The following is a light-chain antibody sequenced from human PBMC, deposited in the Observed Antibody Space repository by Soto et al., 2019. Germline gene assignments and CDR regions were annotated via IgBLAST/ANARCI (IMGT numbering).Light chain of an antibody. CDR1: QSVDNHY. J-gene: IGKJ2*01. Sequence: EVVLTQSPGTLSLSPGERVTLSCRASQSVDNHYLAWYQQKPGQSPRLLIYGTSSRATGIPDRFSGSGSVTDFTLTISRLEPEDFAMYYCQQSGRSPYNFGQGTKLEIK. V-gene: IGKV3-20*01. CDR3: QQSGRSPYN. CDR2: GTS.